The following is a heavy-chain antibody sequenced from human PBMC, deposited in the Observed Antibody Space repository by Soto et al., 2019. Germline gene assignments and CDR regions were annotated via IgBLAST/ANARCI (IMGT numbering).Heavy chain of an antibody. J-gene: IGHJ4*02. V-gene: IGHV4-59*01. Sequence: SETLSLTCTVSGGSISSYYWSWIRQPPGKGLEWIGYIYYSGSTNYNPSLKSRVTISVDTSKNQFSLKLSSVTAADTAVDLCAGERTIAFDYWGQGTLVTVSS. CDR3: AGERTIAFDY. CDR2: IYYSGST. D-gene: IGHD3-3*01. CDR1: GGSISSYY.